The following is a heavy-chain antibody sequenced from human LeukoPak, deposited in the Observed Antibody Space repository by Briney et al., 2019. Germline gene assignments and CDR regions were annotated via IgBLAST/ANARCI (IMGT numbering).Heavy chain of an antibody. D-gene: IGHD1-14*01. CDR2: IRYSGST. J-gene: IGHJ4*02. CDR1: GASINSPTYY. CDR3: AKSDHTKTYYFDY. Sequence: SETLSLTCTVSGASINSPTYYWAWIRQPPGKGLEWIGSIRYSGSTYYNLSLKSRVTISVDTSKNQFFLKLSSVTAADTAVYHCAKSDHTKTYYFDYWGQGALVTVSS. V-gene: IGHV4-39*01.